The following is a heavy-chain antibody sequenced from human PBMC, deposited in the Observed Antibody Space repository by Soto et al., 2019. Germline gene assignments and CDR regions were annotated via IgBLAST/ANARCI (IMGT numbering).Heavy chain of an antibody. J-gene: IGHJ5*02. CDR1: GGSFSGYY. V-gene: IGHV4-34*01. Sequence: SPTLSLTCAVYGGSFSGYYWSWIRQPPGKGLEWIGEINHSGSTNYNPSLKSRVTISVDTSKNQFSLKLSSVTAADTAVYYCARVLPSKGSSGWYRAALFDPWGQGTLVTVSS. CDR3: ARVLPSKGSSGWYRAALFDP. D-gene: IGHD6-19*01. CDR2: INHSGST.